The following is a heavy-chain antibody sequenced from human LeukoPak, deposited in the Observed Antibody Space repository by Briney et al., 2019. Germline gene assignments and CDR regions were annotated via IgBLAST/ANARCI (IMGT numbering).Heavy chain of an antibody. CDR2: IIPIFGTA. J-gene: IGHJ3*02. CDR3: ARDRGTPRLDAFDI. V-gene: IGHV1-69*05. Sequence: SVKVSCKASGGTFSSYAISWVRQAPGQGLEWMGGIIPIFGTANYAQKFQGRVTITTDESTSTAYMELSSLRSEDTAVYYCARDRGTPRLDAFDIWGQGTMVTVSS. CDR1: GGTFSSYA.